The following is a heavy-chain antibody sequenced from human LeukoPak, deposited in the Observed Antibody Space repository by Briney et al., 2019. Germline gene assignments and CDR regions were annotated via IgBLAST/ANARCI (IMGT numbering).Heavy chain of an antibody. V-gene: IGHV3-21*01. D-gene: IGHD3-10*01. Sequence: GGSLRLSCGASGFTFSRYTMTWVRQAPGKGLEWVASISTSSIYKYYGDPVKGRFTISRDNSRNSAYLQMDSLSPEDTAVYYCARAPVIFGSGTQDAFDIWGQGTMVTVSS. J-gene: IGHJ3*02. CDR3: ARAPVIFGSGTQDAFDI. CDR1: GFTFSRYT. CDR2: ISTSSIYK.